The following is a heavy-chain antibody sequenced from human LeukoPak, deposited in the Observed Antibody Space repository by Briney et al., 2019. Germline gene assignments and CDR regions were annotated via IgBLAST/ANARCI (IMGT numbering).Heavy chain of an antibody. J-gene: IGHJ4*02. CDR2: IDYSGGDT. Sequence: PSETLSLTCTVSGGSISSYYWSWIRQAPGKGLEWVSSIDYSGGDTHYADSVKGRFTISRDNSKNTLYLQLSSLRGDDTAVYYCARNSGWYGVSWGQGTLVTVSS. CDR1: GGSISSYY. CDR3: ARNSGWYGVS. D-gene: IGHD6-19*01. V-gene: IGHV3-23*01.